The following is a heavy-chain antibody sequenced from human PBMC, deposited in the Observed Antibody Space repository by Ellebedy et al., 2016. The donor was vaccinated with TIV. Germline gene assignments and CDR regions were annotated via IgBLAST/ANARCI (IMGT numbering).Heavy chain of an antibody. J-gene: IGHJ5*02. Sequence: MPSETLSLTCPVSGVSITHYYWNWIRQSPEKGLEWIAYIHSGGSADYNPSLKSRLTMSLDTSKNQLFLKLNSVTAADAAVYYCARSGLGNNWLGPWGQGALVTVSS. CDR2: IHSGGSA. CDR3: ARSGLGNNWLGP. CDR1: GVSITHYY. D-gene: IGHD3-10*01. V-gene: IGHV4-59*01.